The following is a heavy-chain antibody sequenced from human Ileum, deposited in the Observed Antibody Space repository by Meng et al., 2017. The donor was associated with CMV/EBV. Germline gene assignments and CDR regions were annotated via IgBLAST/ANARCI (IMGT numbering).Heavy chain of an antibody. J-gene: IGHJ4*02. CDR1: VGSTSSYNW. CDR3: ARDINGGRGAFDY. V-gene: IGHV4-4*02. D-gene: IGHD3-16*01. Sequence: VVVGSTSSYNWGSWVRQPPGKGLEWVGEIYYSGSTNYNPSLRSRVTISVDKSKNQFSLKLSSVTAADTAVYYCARDINGGRGAFDYWGQGILVTVSS. CDR2: IYYSGST.